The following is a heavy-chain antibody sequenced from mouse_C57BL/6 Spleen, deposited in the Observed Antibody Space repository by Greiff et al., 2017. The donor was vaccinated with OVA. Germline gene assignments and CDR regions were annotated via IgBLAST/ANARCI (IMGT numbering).Heavy chain of an antibody. CDR2: IHPNSGST. CDR3: ARSYSRDYFDY. Sequence: QVQLQQPGAELVKPGASVKLSCKASGYTFTSDWMHWVKQRPGQGLEWIGMIHPNSGSTNYNEKFKSKATLTVDKSSSTAYMQHSSLTSEDSAVYYCARSYSRDYFDYWGQGTTLTVSS. D-gene: IGHD2-14*01. V-gene: IGHV1-64*01. J-gene: IGHJ2*01. CDR1: GYTFTSDW.